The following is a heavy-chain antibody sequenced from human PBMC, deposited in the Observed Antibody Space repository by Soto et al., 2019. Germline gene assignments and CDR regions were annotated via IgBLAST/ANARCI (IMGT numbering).Heavy chain of an antibody. CDR1: GFTFSTYA. CDR3: ARGSGLDN. D-gene: IGHD3-10*01. V-gene: IGHV3-23*01. J-gene: IGHJ4*02. Sequence: VQLLESGGGLIQPGGSLRLSCAASGFTFSTYAMSWVRQAPGKGLEWVSTVSASGGNTYYADSVKGRFTISRDNSKNTLFLQMNTLRAEDTAIFYCARGSGLDNWGEGTLVTVSS. CDR2: VSASGGNT.